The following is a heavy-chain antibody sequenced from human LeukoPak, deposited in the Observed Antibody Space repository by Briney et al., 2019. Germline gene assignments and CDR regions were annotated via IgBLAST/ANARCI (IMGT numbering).Heavy chain of an antibody. D-gene: IGHD3-22*01. CDR2: IYYSGTT. J-gene: IGHJ3*02. Sequence: SETLSLTCTVSGGSISSYYWSWIRQPPGKGLEWIGYIYYSGTTNYNPSLKSRVTISVDTSKNQFSLKLSSVTAADTAVYYCARDWYYYDSSGYYLQAFDIWGQGTMVTVSS. CDR1: GGSISSYY. CDR3: ARDWYYYDSSGYYLQAFDI. V-gene: IGHV4-59*12.